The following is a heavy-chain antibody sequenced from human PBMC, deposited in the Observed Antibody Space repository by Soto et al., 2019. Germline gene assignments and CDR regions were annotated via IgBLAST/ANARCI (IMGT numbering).Heavy chain of an antibody. CDR1: GGSISGYY. CDR2: IYYIGST. J-gene: IGHJ5*02. V-gene: IGHV4-59*08. Sequence: SETLSLTCTVSGGSISGYYWSWIRQPPGKGLEWFVYIYYIGSTNYNPSLKSRVTISVDTSKNLFSLKLSSVTAADTAVYYCARHRSPRITIFGVVSNWFDPWGQGTLVTVSS. CDR3: ARHRSPRITIFGVVSNWFDP. D-gene: IGHD3-3*01.